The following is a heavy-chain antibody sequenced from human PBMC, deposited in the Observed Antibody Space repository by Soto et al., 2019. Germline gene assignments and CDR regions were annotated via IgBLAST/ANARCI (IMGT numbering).Heavy chain of an antibody. D-gene: IGHD3-3*01. Sequence: GGSLRLSCAASGFTFRNAGMSWVPRAPGKGREWVGRIKSKTDGGTTDYAALGKGRCPISREDSKNTRYLQMNSLKTADTAVYYCTTDPSYYDFWSGPYYFDYWGQGTLVVVSS. V-gene: IGHV3-15*01. J-gene: IGHJ4*02. CDR2: IKSKTDGGTT. CDR3: TTDPSYYDFWSGPYYFDY. CDR1: GFTFRNAG.